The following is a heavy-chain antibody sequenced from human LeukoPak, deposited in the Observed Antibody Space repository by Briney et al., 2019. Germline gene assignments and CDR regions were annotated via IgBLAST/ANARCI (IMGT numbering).Heavy chain of an antibody. CDR3: ARVLGSGWYYFDY. D-gene: IGHD6-19*01. Sequence: SETLSLTCTVSGGSISSYYWSWIRQPPGKGLEWIGYIYTSGSTNYNPSLKSRVTISVDTSKNQFSLKLSSVTAADTAVYYCARVLGSGWYYFDYWGQGTLVTVSS. J-gene: IGHJ4*02. V-gene: IGHV4-59*01. CDR2: IYTSGST. CDR1: GGSISSYY.